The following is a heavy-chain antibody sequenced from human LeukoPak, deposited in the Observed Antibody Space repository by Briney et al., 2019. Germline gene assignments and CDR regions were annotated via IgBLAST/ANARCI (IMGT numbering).Heavy chain of an antibody. CDR3: AKDWPSEWQQMPDYDAFDI. D-gene: IGHD3-3*01. J-gene: IGHJ3*02. V-gene: IGHV3-23*01. CDR1: GFTFSSYA. Sequence: GGSLRLSCAASGFTFSSYAMSWVRQAPGKGPEWVSAIGGSGGRTYYADSVKGRFTISRDNSKNTVYLQINSLRAEDTAVYYCAKDWPSEWQQMPDYDAFDIWGQGTLVTVSS. CDR2: IGGSGGRT.